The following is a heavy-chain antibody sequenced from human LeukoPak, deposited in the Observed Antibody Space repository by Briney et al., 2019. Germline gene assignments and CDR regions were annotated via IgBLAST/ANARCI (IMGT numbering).Heavy chain of an antibody. D-gene: IGHD3-22*01. Sequence: ASVKVSCKASGGTFSSYAISWVRQAPGQGLEWMGWINPNSGGTNYAQKLQGRVTMTTDTSTSTAYMELRSLRSDDTAVYYCARAGAPYYYDSSGYPVWGQGTLVTVSS. J-gene: IGHJ4*02. CDR2: INPNSGGT. CDR3: ARAGAPYYYDSSGYPV. CDR1: GGTFSSYA. V-gene: IGHV1-18*01.